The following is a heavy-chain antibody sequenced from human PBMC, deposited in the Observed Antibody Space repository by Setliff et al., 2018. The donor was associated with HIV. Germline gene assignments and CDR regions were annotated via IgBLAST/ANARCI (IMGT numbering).Heavy chain of an antibody. CDR1: GYTFTDYF. J-gene: IGHJ4*02. D-gene: IGHD3-22*01. CDR2: INPNSGVT. Sequence: ASVKVSCKASGYTFTDYFIHWVRRAPGQGLEWMGRINPNSGVTKYAQRFLGRVTMTLDTSISTVYMELSGLTSDDTAVYYCARSFYYETSGYEYWGQGAQVTVSS. V-gene: IGHV1-2*06. CDR3: ARSFYYETSGYEY.